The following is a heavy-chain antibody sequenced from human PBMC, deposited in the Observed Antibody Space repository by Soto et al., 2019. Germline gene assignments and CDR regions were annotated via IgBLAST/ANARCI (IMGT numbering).Heavy chain of an antibody. V-gene: IGHV4-31*03. CDR2: IYYSGST. CDR1: CGSIISGGDY. J-gene: IGHJ6*02. Sequence: PSETLSLTCTGSCGSIISGGDYWSLIRQHPGRGLDWIGYIYYSGSTYYNPSLKSRVTISVDTSTNQFSLNLSSVTAADTALYYCARESASYGSGHYYYYYGMDVWGQGTTVTVSS. CDR3: ARESASYGSGHYYYYYGMDV. D-gene: IGHD3-10*01.